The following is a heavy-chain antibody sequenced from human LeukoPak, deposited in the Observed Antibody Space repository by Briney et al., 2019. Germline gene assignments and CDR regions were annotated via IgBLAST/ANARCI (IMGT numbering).Heavy chain of an antibody. Sequence: GGSLRLSCAASGFTSSNYWMSWVRQAPGKGLEWVANIKQDGSEKYYVDSVKGRFTISRDNAKNSLYLQMNSLRVEDTAVYYCAREGTGYSSIDYYGIDVWGQGTTVTVSS. CDR1: GFTSSNYW. V-gene: IGHV3-7*01. CDR2: IKQDGSEK. J-gene: IGHJ6*02. D-gene: IGHD6-13*01. CDR3: AREGTGYSSIDYYGIDV.